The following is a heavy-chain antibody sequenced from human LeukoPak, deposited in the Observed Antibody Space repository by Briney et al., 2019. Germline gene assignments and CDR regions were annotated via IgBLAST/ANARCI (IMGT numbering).Heavy chain of an antibody. V-gene: IGHV4-39*01. Sequence: SETLSLTCTVSGGSISSSSYYWGWIRQPPGKGLEWIGSIYYSGSTYYNPSLKSRVTISVDTSKNQFSLKLSSVTAADTAVYYCARVDTAMVLGYYFDYWGQGTLVTVSS. CDR3: ARVDTAMVLGYYFDY. D-gene: IGHD5-18*01. CDR1: GGSISSSSYY. J-gene: IGHJ4*02. CDR2: IYYSGST.